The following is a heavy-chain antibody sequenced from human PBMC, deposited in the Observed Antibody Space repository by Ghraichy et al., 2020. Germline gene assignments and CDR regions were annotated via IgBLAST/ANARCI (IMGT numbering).Heavy chain of an antibody. CDR1: EFAFRSFS. CDR3: ARDRDLITFGGVIVIKDYYYYGFDL. V-gene: IGHV3-48*02. CDR2: ISSSGTTI. D-gene: IGHD3-16*02. J-gene: IGHJ6*02. Sequence: GGSLRLSCAASEFAFRSFSMSWVRQAPGKGLEWVSYISSSGTTIYYADSVKGRFTISRDNAKNSLFLLMNSLRDEDTAVYYCARDRDLITFGGVIVIKDYYYYGFDLWGQGTTVTVSS.